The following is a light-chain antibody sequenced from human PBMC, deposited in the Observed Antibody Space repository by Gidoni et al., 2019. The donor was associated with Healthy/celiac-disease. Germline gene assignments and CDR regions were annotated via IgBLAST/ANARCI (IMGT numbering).Light chain of an antibody. CDR3: QQGA. CDR2: GAS. CDR1: QSVSSTY. V-gene: IGKV3-20*01. J-gene: IGKJ1*01. Sequence: EIVLTQSPGTLSLSSGERATLSCRASQSVSSTYLAWYQQKPGQAPRLLIYGASSRVTGVPDRFSGSGSGTDFTLTISRLEPEDFAGYYCQQGAFGQGTKVEMK.